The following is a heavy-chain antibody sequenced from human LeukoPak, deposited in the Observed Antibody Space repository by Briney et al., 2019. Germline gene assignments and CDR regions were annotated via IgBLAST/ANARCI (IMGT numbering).Heavy chain of an antibody. CDR2: ISYDGSNK. CDR3: ARDPCSGGSCYLDY. V-gene: IGHV3-30*04. Sequence: GGSLRLSCAASGFTFSSYAMHWVRQAPGKGLEGVAVISYDGSNKYYADSVKGRFTISRDNSKNTLYLQMNSLGAEDTAVYYCARDPCSGGSCYLDYWGQGTLVTVSS. CDR1: GFTFSSYA. J-gene: IGHJ4*02. D-gene: IGHD2-15*01.